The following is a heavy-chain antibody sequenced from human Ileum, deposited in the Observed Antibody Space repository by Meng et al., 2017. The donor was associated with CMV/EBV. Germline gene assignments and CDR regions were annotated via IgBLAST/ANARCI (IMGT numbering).Heavy chain of an antibody. V-gene: IGHV4-39*07. CDR2: MYYTGTA. J-gene: IGHJ4*02. Sequence: SETLSLTCTVSGTSISSNNYYWGWIRQPPGKGLEWIGSMYYTGTASYNPSLESRVTISTDTSRNQLSLRLKSVTAADTAVFYCARGNDEFWSDYRGAFDSWGPGALVTVSS. D-gene: IGHD3-3*01. CDR3: ARGNDEFWSDYRGAFDS. CDR1: GTSISSNNYY.